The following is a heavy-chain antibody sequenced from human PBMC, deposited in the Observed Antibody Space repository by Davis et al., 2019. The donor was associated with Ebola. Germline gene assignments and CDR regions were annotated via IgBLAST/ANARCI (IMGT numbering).Heavy chain of an antibody. CDR3: ASLRRTITGMDDAFDI. Sequence: PGGSLRLSCKDSGNSFTSHWIGWVRQMPGKGLEWMGVIYPDDSDTRYSPSFQGRVTISADKSITTAYLQWSSLKASDTAMYYCASLRRTITGMDDAFDIWGQGTKVTVSS. CDR1: GNSFTSHW. J-gene: IGHJ3*02. V-gene: IGHV5-51*01. CDR2: IYPDDSDT. D-gene: IGHD1-20*01.